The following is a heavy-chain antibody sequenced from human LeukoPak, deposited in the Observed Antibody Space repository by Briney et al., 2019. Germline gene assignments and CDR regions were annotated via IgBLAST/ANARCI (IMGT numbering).Heavy chain of an antibody. J-gene: IGHJ6*02. D-gene: IGHD2-21*02. CDR3: ARERVVVTAIEDCYYGMDV. Sequence: PGGSLRLSCAAPGFTFSSYWMHRVRQAPGKGLVWVSRINSDGGSTSYADSVKGRFTISRDNAKNTLYLQMNSLRAEDTAVYYCARERVVVTAIEDCYYGMDVWGQGTTVTVSS. V-gene: IGHV3-74*01. CDR1: GFTFSSYW. CDR2: INSDGGST.